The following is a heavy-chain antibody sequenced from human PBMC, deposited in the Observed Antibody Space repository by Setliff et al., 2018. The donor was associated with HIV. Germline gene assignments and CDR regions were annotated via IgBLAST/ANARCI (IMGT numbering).Heavy chain of an antibody. J-gene: IGHJ5*02. CDR2: IYTSGST. V-gene: IGHV4-4*07. Sequence: TSETLSLTCTVSGGSISSYYWSWIRQPAGKGLEWIGRIYTSGSTNYNPSLKSRVTMSVDTSKNQFSLKLSSVTAADTAVYYCARSDYYDSSGYNWFDPWGQGTLVTVSS. CDR1: GGSISSYY. D-gene: IGHD3-22*01. CDR3: ARSDYYDSSGYNWFDP.